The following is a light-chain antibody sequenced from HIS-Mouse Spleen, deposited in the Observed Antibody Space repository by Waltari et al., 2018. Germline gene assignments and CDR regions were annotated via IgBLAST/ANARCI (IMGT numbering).Light chain of an antibody. Sequence: SYELTQPPSVSVSPGQTARITCSGDALRKKYAYRYQQKSGQTPVLVIYEDSKRPSGIPERFSGSSSGTMATLTISGAQVEDEADYYCYSTDSSGNHRVFGGGTKLTVL. CDR1: ALRKKY. CDR3: YSTDSSGNHRV. CDR2: EDS. J-gene: IGLJ2*01. V-gene: IGLV3-10*01.